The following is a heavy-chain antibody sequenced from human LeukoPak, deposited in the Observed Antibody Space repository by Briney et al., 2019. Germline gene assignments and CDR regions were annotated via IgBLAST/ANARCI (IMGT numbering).Heavy chain of an antibody. D-gene: IGHD4-11*01. Sequence: GGSLTLSCAASGFTFSSYSMNWVRQAPGKGLEWVAITSSDGTAKFYTDSVEGRFTVSRDNSKNMLYLQMSTLRAEDTAVYYCAKAGRNYHNWLDPWGQGTLVTVSS. V-gene: IGHV3-30*18. CDR2: TSSDGTAK. CDR3: AKAGRNYHNWLDP. CDR1: GFTFSSYS. J-gene: IGHJ5*02.